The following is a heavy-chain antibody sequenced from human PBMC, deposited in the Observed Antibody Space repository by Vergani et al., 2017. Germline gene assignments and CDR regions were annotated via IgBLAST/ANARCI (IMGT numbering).Heavy chain of an antibody. CDR3: ARIAAAGRKGDAFDI. V-gene: IGHV5-51*03. D-gene: IGHD6-13*01. Sequence: EVQLVQSGAEVKKPGESLKISCKGSGYSFTSYWIAWVRRMPGKGLEWMGIIYPGDSETRYSPSFQGQVTISADKSITTAYLHWSSLKASDTAMYYCARIAAAGRKGDAFDIWGQGTMVTVSS. CDR1: GYSFTSYW. CDR2: IYPGDSET. J-gene: IGHJ3*02.